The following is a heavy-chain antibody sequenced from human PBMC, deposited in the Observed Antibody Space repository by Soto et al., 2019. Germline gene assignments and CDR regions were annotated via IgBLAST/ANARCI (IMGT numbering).Heavy chain of an antibody. CDR1: GFIFNDYA. J-gene: IGHJ6*02. D-gene: IGHD3-10*01. Sequence: QVQLVASGGGVVQPGRSLRLSCEASGFIFNDYARHWVRQAPGKGLDWVARISKDGSTKFFAYSVKGRFTISRDNSKNPLSLQMNSLRGDDAAVYYWARESITLGRDFYYYYGLDFWGQGTTVTVSS. CDR2: ISKDGSTK. CDR3: ARESITLGRDFYYYYGLDF. V-gene: IGHV3-30*04.